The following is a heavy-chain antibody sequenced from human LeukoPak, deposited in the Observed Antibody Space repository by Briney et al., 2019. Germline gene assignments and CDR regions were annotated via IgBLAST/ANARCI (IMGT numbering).Heavy chain of an antibody. Sequence: ASVKVSCKASGGTFSSYAISWVRQAPGQGLEWMGGIIPIFGTANYAQKFQGRVTITADESTSTAYMELSSLRSEDTAVYYCARHATGYCSSTSCFPYFDYWGQGTLVTVSS. CDR1: GGTFSSYA. CDR3: ARHATGYCSSTSCFPYFDY. D-gene: IGHD2-2*01. V-gene: IGHV1-69*13. CDR2: IIPIFGTA. J-gene: IGHJ4*02.